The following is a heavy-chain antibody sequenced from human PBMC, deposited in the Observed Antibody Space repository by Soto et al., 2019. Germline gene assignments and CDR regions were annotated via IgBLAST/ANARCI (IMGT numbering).Heavy chain of an antibody. D-gene: IGHD1-26*01. CDR3: TRDGRRGYDMDV. Sequence: PGGSLRLSCVDSTFNLKNYAMAWVRQAPGKGLEWVSYISTDLRALYYADSVRGRFTISRDNAKNSLYLQMTSLRDEDTGVYYCTRDGRRGYDMDVWGQGTTVTVSS. J-gene: IGHJ6*02. CDR1: TFNLKNYA. CDR2: ISTDLRAL. V-gene: IGHV3-48*02.